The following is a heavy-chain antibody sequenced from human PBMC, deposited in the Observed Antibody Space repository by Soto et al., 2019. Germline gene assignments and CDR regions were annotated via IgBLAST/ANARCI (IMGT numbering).Heavy chain of an antibody. Sequence: PGGSLRLSCVASGFNLSHPWMTWVRQAAGKGLEWVGRIKSNKYYADSVKGRFTISRDNSKNTLYLQINSLRAEDTAVYYCARDLGRSSGYLALYYYYYGMDVWGQGTTVTGSS. D-gene: IGHD3-22*01. J-gene: IGHJ6*02. CDR1: GFNLSHPW. CDR2: IKSNK. V-gene: IGHV3-30-3*01. CDR3: ARDLGRSSGYLALYYYYYGMDV.